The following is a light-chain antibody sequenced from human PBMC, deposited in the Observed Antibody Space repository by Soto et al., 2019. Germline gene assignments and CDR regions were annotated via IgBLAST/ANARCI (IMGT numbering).Light chain of an antibody. CDR2: ATS. J-gene: IGKJ2*01. CDR1: QVISSW. CDR3: QQANSFPYT. V-gene: IGKV1-12*01. Sequence: DIQMTQSPSSVSASVGDRVTITCRATQVISSWLAWYQQKPEKAPKLLIYATSNLQSGVPSRFSGSGSGTDFTLTITSLQPEDFATYYCQQANSFPYTFGQGTKLEIK.